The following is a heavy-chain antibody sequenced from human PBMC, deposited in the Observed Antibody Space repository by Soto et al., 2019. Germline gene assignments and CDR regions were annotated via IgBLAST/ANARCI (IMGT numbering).Heavy chain of an antibody. CDR2: FDREDGET. D-gene: IGHD3-3*01. CDR3: ATGGNDFWSGAIWRYFQY. J-gene: IGHJ1*01. V-gene: IGHV1-24*01. Sequence: QGQLVQSGAEVKKPGASVKVSCKVSGYTLTELSMHWVRQAPGKGLAWLGGFDREDGETIYAQKFQGRVTMTEDTSTDTAYRELSSLRSEDTAVYYCATGGNDFWSGAIWRYFQYWGQGTLVTVSS. CDR1: GYTLTELS.